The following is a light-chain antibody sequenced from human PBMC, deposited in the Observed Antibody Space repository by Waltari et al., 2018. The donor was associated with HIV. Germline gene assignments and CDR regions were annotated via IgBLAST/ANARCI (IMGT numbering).Light chain of an antibody. V-gene: IGLV2-23*02. CDR1: SSDVGRYNL. J-gene: IGLJ3*02. CDR3: CSYAGSSTFNWV. Sequence: QSARTQPASVSGSPGQSITIYCTGTSSDVGRYNLVSWYQQHPGKAPKLMLYEVSKRPSGVSNRFSGSRSGNTASLTISGLQAEDEADYYCCSYAGSSTFNWVFGGGTKLTVL. CDR2: EVS.